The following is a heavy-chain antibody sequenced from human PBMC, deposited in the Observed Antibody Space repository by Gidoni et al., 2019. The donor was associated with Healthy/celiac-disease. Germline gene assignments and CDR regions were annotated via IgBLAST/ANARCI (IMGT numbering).Heavy chain of an antibody. D-gene: IGHD6-13*01. CDR1: GFTFSSYG. J-gene: IGHJ6*02. V-gene: IGHV3-30*18. Sequence: QVQLVESGGGVVQPGWSLRLSCAASGFTFSSYGMHWVRQAPGKGMEWVAVISYDGSNKYYADSVKGRFTISRDNSKNTLYLQMNSLRAEDTAVYYCAKGGSSWYYYYGMDVWGQGTTVTVSS. CDR3: AKGGSSWYYYYGMDV. CDR2: ISYDGSNK.